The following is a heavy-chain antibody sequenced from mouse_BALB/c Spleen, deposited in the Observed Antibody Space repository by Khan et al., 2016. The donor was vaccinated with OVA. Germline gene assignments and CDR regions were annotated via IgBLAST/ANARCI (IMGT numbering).Heavy chain of an antibody. CDR2: ISPGSGDT. V-gene: IGHV1-77*01. D-gene: IGHD1-2*01. J-gene: IGHJ3*01. CDR1: GYTFTDYY. CDR3: ARRNYFGYSFAY. Sequence: QVQLQQSGAELARPGASVKLSCKASGYTFTDYYINWVKQRTGQGLEWIGEISPGSGDTYYNERFKGKATLTAAKSYSTAYEQLSSLTSEASAVYCCARRNYFGYSFAYWGQGTLVTGSA.